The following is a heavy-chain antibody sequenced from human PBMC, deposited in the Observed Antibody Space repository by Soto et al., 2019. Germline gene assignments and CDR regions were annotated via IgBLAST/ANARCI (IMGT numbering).Heavy chain of an antibody. D-gene: IGHD3-10*02. J-gene: IGHJ3*02. V-gene: IGHV3-9*01. CDR3: AKATLFGQDAFDI. CDR2: ISWNSGSI. Sequence: SLRLSCAASGFTFDDYAMHWVRQAPGKGLEWVSGISWNSGSIGYADSVKGRFTISRDNAKNSLYLQMNSLRAEDTALYYCAKATLFGQDAFDIWGQGTMVTVS. CDR1: GFTFDDYA.